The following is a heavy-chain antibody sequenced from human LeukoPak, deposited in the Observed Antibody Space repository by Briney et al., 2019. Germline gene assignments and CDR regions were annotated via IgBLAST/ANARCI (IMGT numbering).Heavy chain of an antibody. J-gene: IGHJ6*02. CDR1: GYTFTGYY. CDR2: INPSGGST. CDR3: ARDLGEGATVTNLYYYYGMDV. Sequence: ASVKVSCKASGYTFTGYYMHWVRQAPGQGLEWMGIINPSGGSTSYAQKFQGRVTMTRDTSTSTVYMELSSLRSEDTAVYYCARDLGEGATVTNLYYYYGMDVWGQGTTVTVSS. D-gene: IGHD4-11*01. V-gene: IGHV1-46*01.